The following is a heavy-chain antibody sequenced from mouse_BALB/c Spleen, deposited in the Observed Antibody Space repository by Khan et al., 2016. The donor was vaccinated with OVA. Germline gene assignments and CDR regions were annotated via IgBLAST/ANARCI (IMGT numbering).Heavy chain of an antibody. Sequence: QVQLKQSGTELVRPGVSVKISCKGSGYTFTDYTMHWVRQSHAKSLEWIGDISTFYGDVTYNQKFKGKATMTVDKSSSTAYMELARLTSEDSTIYYCTRGSSGYRFAYWGQGTLVTVSA. CDR1: GYTFTDYT. D-gene: IGHD1-1*01. CDR2: ISTFYGDV. CDR3: TRGSSGYRFAY. J-gene: IGHJ3*01. V-gene: IGHV1S137*01.